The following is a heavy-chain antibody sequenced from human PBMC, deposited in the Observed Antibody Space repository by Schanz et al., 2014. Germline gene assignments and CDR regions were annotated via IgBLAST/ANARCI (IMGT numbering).Heavy chain of an antibody. CDR1: GGSVSSGGDY. Sequence: QVQLQESGPGLVKPSQTLSLTCTVSGGSVSSGGDYWSWIRQHPGKGLEWIGFISYSGSTYYNPPLKSRVTISVATSKNQSSLKLTSVTAADTAVYYCARGGSVATIAPYTWFDPWGQGTLVTVSS. V-gene: IGHV4-31*03. D-gene: IGHD5-12*01. CDR3: ARGGSVATIAPYTWFDP. CDR2: ISYSGST. J-gene: IGHJ5*02.